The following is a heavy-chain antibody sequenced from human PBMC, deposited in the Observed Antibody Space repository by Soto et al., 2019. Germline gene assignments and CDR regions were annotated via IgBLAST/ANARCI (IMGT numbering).Heavy chain of an antibody. D-gene: IGHD2-21*02. CDR2: IHSDGSST. Sequence: EVQLVESEGGLVQPGGSLRLSCAASGFTFSYYWMHWVRQAPGQGLVWVSRIHSDGSSTTYADSVKGRFTISRDNAKKTRYLQMNSLRAEDTAVYYCARGDRGAFALWGQGRMVTVSS. CDR1: GFTFSYYW. J-gene: IGHJ3*01. V-gene: IGHV3-74*01. CDR3: ARGDRGAFAL.